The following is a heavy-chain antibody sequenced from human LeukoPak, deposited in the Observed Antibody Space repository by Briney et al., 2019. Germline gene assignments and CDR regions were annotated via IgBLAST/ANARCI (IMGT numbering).Heavy chain of an antibody. CDR2: INPNSGAT. D-gene: IGHD2-2*01. CDR1: GYTFTDYF. Sequence: GASVKVSCKSSGYTFTDYFIHWVRQAPGQGLEWMGWINPNSGATKYAQKFQGRVSMTRDTSINTAYMGLTNLRSDDTAIFYCARVKKLMPELEFWGQGTLVTVSS. J-gene: IGHJ4*02. CDR3: ARVKKLMPELEF. V-gene: IGHV1-2*02.